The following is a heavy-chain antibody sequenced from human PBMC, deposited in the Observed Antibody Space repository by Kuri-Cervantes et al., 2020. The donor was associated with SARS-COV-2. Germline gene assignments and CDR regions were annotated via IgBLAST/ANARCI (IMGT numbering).Heavy chain of an antibody. V-gene: IGHV4-39*01. Sequence: GSLRLSCTVSGGSISSGYYWGWIRQTPGKGLEWIGSVYYSGSTYYKPSLKSRVTIPVDTSKRQFSLKLSSVTAADTAVYYCARQMMSSITIFGVVITRNWFDPWGQGTLVTVSS. J-gene: IGHJ5*02. CDR3: ARQMMSSITIFGVVITRNWFDP. CDR1: GGSISSGYY. CDR2: VYYSGST. D-gene: IGHD3-3*01.